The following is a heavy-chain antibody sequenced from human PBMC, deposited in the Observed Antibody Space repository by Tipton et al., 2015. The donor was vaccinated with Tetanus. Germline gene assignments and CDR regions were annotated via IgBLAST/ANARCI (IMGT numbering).Heavy chain of an antibody. CDR1: GFTFSSYA. D-gene: IGHD6-19*01. CDR3: AKVTQWLVRGPFDY. Sequence: SLRLSCAASGFTFSSYAMSWVRQAPGKGLEWVSAISGSGGSTYYADSVKVRVTISRDNSKNTLYLQMNSLRAEDTAVYYCAKVTQWLVRGPFDYGGQGTLVTVSS. CDR2: ISGSGGST. V-gene: IGHV3-23*01. J-gene: IGHJ4*02.